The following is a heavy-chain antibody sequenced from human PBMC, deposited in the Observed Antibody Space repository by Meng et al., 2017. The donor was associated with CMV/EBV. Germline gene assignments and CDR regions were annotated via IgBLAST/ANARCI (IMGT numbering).Heavy chain of an antibody. D-gene: IGHD2-8*01. CDR3: AGGEVLGLIFDY. CDR1: GGSFSGYY. CDR2: INHSGST. Sequence: LRLSCAVYGGSFSGYYWSWIRQPPGKGLEWIGEINHSGSTNYNPSLKSRVTISVDTSKNQFSLKLSSVTAADTAVYYCAGGEVLGLIFDYWGQGTLVTVSS. J-gene: IGHJ4*02. V-gene: IGHV4-34*01.